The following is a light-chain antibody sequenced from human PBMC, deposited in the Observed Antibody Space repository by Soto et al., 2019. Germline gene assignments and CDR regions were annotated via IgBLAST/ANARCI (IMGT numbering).Light chain of an antibody. Sequence: DIQMTQSPSSLSASIGDRVTITCRASQGISNFLGWFQQKPGKAPKPLIYAATRLQSGVPSRISGSGSGTEFLLTITSPQPDDFATYYCQQYHTYPPTFGPGTTVDFK. J-gene: IGKJ3*01. CDR3: QQYHTYPPT. CDR1: QGISNF. CDR2: AAT. V-gene: IGKV1-16*01.